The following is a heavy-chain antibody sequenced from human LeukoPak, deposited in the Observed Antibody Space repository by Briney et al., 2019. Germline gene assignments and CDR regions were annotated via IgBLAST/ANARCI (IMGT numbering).Heavy chain of an antibody. CDR2: MNPNSGNT. CDR1: GYTFTSYD. J-gene: IGHJ4*02. Sequence: ASVKVSCKASGYTFTSYDINWVRQATGQGLEWMGWMNPNSGNTGYAQKFKGRVTMTRNTSISTAYMELSSLRSEDTAVYYCARGPLYSGYEGGVGEFDYWGQGTLVTVSS. V-gene: IGHV1-8*01. CDR3: ARGPLYSGYEGGVGEFDY. D-gene: IGHD5-12*01.